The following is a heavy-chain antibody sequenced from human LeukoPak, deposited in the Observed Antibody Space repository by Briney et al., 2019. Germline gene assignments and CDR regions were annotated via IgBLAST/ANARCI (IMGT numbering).Heavy chain of an antibody. CDR1: GGSISSGGYY. V-gene: IGHV4-30-2*01. CDR3: ARGQLVNWFDP. CDR2: IYHSGST. J-gene: IGHJ5*02. Sequence: SQTLSLTCTVSGGSISSGGYYWSWIRQPPGKGLEWIGYIYHSGSTYYNPSLKSRVTISVDTSKNQFSLKLSSVTAADTAVYYCARGQLVNWFDPWGQGTLVTVSS. D-gene: IGHD6-13*01.